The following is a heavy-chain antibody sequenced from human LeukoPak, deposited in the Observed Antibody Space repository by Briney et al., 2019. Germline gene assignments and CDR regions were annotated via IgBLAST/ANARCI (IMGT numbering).Heavy chain of an antibody. J-gene: IGHJ4*02. CDR3: ASGPPYYDSSGYYPGYFDY. D-gene: IGHD3-22*01. CDR2: IIPIFGTA. V-gene: IGHV1-69*06. CDR1: GGTFSSYA. Sequence: ASVKASCKASGGTFSSYAISWVRQAPGQGLEWMGGIIPIFGTANYAQKFQGRVTITADKSTSTAYMELSSLRSEDTAVYYCASGPPYYDSSGYYPGYFDYWGQGTLVTVSS.